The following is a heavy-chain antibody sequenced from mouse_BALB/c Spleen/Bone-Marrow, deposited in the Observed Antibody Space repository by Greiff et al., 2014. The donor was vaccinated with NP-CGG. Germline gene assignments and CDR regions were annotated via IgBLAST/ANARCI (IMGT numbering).Heavy chain of an antibody. CDR3: ARGADWNFDY. V-gene: IGHV1S56*01. Sequence: VQLQQSGPELVKPGASVRISCKASGYTFTNYYIHWVKQMPGQGLEWIGWIYPGNVNSKYNEKFKGKATLTADKSSSTAYTQLSSLASEDSAVYFCARGADWNFDYWGQGTPLTVSS. D-gene: IGHD3-3*01. CDR1: GYTFTNYY. CDR2: IYPGNVNS. J-gene: IGHJ2*01.